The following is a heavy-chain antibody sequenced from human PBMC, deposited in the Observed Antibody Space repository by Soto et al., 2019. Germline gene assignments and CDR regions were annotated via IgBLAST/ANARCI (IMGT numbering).Heavy chain of an antibody. CDR1: VFIFSSFG. Sequence: SVFIFSSFGMHWVRQAPGKGLEWVAHIWYDGSNTYYADSVKGRFTISRDNSRNTLYLQMNSLRAEDTAVYHCVRDLLGSGGHFDYWGQGTPVTVSS. CDR2: IWYDGSNT. CDR3: VRDLLGSGGHFDY. V-gene: IGHV3-33*01. D-gene: IGHD7-27*01. J-gene: IGHJ4*02.